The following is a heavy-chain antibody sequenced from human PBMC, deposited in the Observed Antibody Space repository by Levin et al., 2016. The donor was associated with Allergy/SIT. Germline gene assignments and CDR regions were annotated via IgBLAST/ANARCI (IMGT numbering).Heavy chain of an antibody. J-gene: IGHJ4*02. CDR1: GFTFGDYG. D-gene: IGHD3-22*01. V-gene: IGHV3-30*03. CDR3: VRGREQYTMITEY. Sequence: GESLKISCEGSGFTFGDYGMHWVRQAPGKGLEWVAVTSYDESNRYYKDSVKGRFTITRDNSKNTLYLQMNSLRPEDTAVYYCVRGREQYTMITEYWGQGTQVIVSS. CDR2: TSYDESNR.